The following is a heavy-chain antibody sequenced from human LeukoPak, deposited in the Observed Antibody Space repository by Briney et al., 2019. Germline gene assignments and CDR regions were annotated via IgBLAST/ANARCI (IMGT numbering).Heavy chain of an antibody. CDR1: GGSISSGGYY. CDR3: ARQLYYYDSSGYYYNWFDP. J-gene: IGHJ5*02. CDR2: IYYSGST. V-gene: IGHV4-31*03. D-gene: IGHD3-22*01. Sequence: SETLSLTCTVSGGSISSGGYYWSWIRQHPGKGLEWIGYIYYSGSTYYNPSLKSRVTISVDTSKNQFSLELSSVTAADTAVYYCARQLYYYDSSGYYYNWFDPWGQGTLVTVSS.